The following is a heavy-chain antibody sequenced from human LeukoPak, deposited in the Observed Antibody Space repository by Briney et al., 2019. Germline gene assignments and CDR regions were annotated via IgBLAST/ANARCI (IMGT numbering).Heavy chain of an antibody. J-gene: IGHJ6*04. V-gene: IGHV3-21*01. CDR2: ISSSSSYI. D-gene: IGHD2-15*01. Sequence: GGSLRLSCAASGFTVSSNYMNWVRQAPGKGLEWVSSISSSSSYIYYADSVKGRFTISRDNAKNSLYLQMNSLRAEDTAVYYCARARGGNSYGMDVWGKGTTVTVSS. CDR3: ARARGGNSYGMDV. CDR1: GFTVSSNY.